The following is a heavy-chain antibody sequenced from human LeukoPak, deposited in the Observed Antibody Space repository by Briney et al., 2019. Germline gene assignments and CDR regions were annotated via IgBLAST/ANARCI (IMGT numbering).Heavy chain of an antibody. CDR1: GASISSYY. Sequence: SETLSLTCTVSGASISSYYWNWLRQPPGRGLEWIGYMYYSGSTHLNPSLKSRLTLSIDTSRNQFSLKLASVTAADTAFYFCAREVGRDGYNHFDSWGQGTLVTVSS. J-gene: IGHJ4*02. CDR3: AREVGRDGYNHFDS. V-gene: IGHV4-59*01. CDR2: MYYSGST. D-gene: IGHD5-24*01.